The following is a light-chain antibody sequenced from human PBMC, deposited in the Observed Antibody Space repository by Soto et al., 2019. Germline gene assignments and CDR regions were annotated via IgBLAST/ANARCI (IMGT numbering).Light chain of an antibody. J-gene: IGLJ2*01. CDR2: EGS. CDR3: CSYASSSTFVWI. V-gene: IGLV2-23*03. CDR1: SSDVGSYNL. Sequence: QSVLTQPASVSGSPGQSITISCTGTSSDVGSYNLVSWYQQHPGKAPKLMIYEGSKRPSGVSNRFSGSKSGNTASLTISGLQAEDEADYYCCSYASSSTFVWIFGGGTKVTVL.